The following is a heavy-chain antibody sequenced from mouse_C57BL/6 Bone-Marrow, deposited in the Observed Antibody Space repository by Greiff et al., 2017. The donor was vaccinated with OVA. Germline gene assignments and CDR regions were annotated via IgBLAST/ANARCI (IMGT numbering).Heavy chain of an antibody. CDR2: IWSGGST. Sequence: QVQLQQSGPGLVQPSQSLSITCTVSGFSLTSYGVHWVRQSPGKGLEWLGVIWSGGSTDYNAAFISRLSISKDNSKSQVFFKMNSLQADDTAIYYCARTYYRGFWGQGTLVTVSA. CDR1: GFSLTSYG. J-gene: IGHJ3*01. V-gene: IGHV2-2*01. D-gene: IGHD2-14*01. CDR3: ARTYYRGF.